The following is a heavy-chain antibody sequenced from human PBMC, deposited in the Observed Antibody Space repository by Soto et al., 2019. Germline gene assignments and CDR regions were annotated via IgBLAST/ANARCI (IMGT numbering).Heavy chain of an antibody. CDR1: GGSISSGDYY. CDR3: ASSDTAMVSVGMDV. V-gene: IGHV4-30-4*02. Sequence: PSETLSLTCTVSGGSISSGDYYWSWIRQPPGKGLEWIGYIYYSGSTYYNPSLKSRVTISVDTSKNQFSLKLSSVTAADTAVYYCASSDTAMVSVGMDVWGQGTTVTVSS. J-gene: IGHJ6*02. D-gene: IGHD5-18*01. CDR2: IYYSGST.